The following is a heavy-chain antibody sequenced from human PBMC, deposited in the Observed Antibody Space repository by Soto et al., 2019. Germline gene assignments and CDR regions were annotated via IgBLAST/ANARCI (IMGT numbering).Heavy chain of an antibody. V-gene: IGHV5-51*01. CDR1: GYSFTSYW. Sequence: EVQLVQSGAELKKPGESLKISCKGSGYSFTSYWIGWVRQMPGKGLEWMGIIYPGDSDTRYSPSFQGQVTISADKSISTAYLQWSSLKASDTAMYYCARTWVGGSGWSDYYGMDVWGQGTTVTVSS. J-gene: IGHJ6*02. CDR3: ARTWVGGSGWSDYYGMDV. CDR2: IYPGDSDT. D-gene: IGHD6-19*01.